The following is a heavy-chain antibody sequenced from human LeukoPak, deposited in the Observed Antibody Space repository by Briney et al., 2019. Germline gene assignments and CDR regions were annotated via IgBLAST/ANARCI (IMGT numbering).Heavy chain of an antibody. D-gene: IGHD5-18*01. CDR1: GYSFTNYW. CDR2: MYLGDSET. V-gene: IGHV5-51*01. Sequence: GESLKISCKGSGYSFTNYWIGWVRQMPGKGLEWTGIMYLGDSETRYSPSFRGQVTISADKSISTVYLQWSSLKASDTAMYYCVRHSSGYSYGYAFDIWGQGTMVTVSS. J-gene: IGHJ3*02. CDR3: VRHSSGYSYGYAFDI.